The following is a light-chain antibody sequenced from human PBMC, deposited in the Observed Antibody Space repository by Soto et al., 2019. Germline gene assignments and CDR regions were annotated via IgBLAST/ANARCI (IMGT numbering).Light chain of an antibody. V-gene: IGKV1-27*01. CDR1: QGISNY. CDR2: AAS. J-gene: IGKJ1*01. CDR3: QKYNSAPQT. Sequence: DIQMTQSPSSLSASVGDKATITCRASQGISNYLAWYQQKPWKVTQLLIYAASTLQSGVPSRFSGSGSGTYFSLTISSLQPEDVATYYCQKYNSAPQTFGQGTKVEIK.